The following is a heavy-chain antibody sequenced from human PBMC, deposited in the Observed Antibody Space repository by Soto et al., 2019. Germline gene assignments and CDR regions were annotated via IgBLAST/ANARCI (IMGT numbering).Heavy chain of an antibody. CDR1: GFTFSSYA. D-gene: IGHD3-3*01. CDR2: ISYDGSNK. CDR3: ARGSMLITIFGVVNYGMDV. V-gene: IGHV3-30-3*01. Sequence: GGSLRLSCAASGFTFSSYAMHWVRQAPGKGLEWVAVISYDGSNKYYADSVKGRFTISRDNSKNTLYLQMNSLRAEDTAVYYWARGSMLITIFGVVNYGMDVWGQGTTVTVS. J-gene: IGHJ6*02.